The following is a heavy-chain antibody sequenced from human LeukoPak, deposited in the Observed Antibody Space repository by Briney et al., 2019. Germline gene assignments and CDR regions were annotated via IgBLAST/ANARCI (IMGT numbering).Heavy chain of an antibody. CDR3: ARGRYSSRSGGYYFDI. V-gene: IGHV3-7*01. D-gene: IGHD2-2*01. J-gene: IGHJ4*02. CDR1: GFTLSSDW. CDR2: IKKDGIEK. Sequence: GGSLRLSCVVSGFTLSSDWMSWVRQAPGKGLKWVANIKKDGIEKYYVESVKGRFTISRDNAKNSLYLQMNSLRAEDTAVYYCARGRYSSRSGGYYFDIWGQGTLVTVSS.